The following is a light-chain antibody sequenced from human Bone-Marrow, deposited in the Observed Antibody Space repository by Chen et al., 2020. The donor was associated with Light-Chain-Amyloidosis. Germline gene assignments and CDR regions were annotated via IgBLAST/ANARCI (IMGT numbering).Light chain of an antibody. CDR1: SGSIPTNY. Sequence: NFMLPQPHSVSESPGKTVIISCTRSSGSIPTNYVQWYQQRPGSSPTTVIYEDDQRPPGVPDRFSGSIDRSSNSASLTISRLKTEDEADYYCQSYQGSSQGVFGGGTKLTVL. J-gene: IGLJ3*02. CDR3: QSYQGSSQGV. V-gene: IGLV6-57*01. CDR2: EDD.